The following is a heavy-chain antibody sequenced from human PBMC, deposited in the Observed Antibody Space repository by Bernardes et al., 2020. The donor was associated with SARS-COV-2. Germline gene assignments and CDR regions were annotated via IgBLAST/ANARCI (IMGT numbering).Heavy chain of an antibody. CDR3: ATSTVAARPHWFDP. CDR2: FDPEDGET. Sequence: ASVKVSCKVSGYTLTELSMHWVRQAPGKGLEWMGGFDPEDGETIYAQKFQGRVTMTEDTSTDTAYMELSSLRSEDTAVYYCATSTVAARPHWFDPRGQGTLVTVSS. J-gene: IGHJ5*02. CDR1: GYTLTELS. V-gene: IGHV1-24*01. D-gene: IGHD2-15*01.